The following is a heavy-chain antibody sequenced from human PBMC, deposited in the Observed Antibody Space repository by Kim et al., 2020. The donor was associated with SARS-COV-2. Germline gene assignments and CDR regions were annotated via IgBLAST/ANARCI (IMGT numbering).Heavy chain of an antibody. Sequence: LQGRVTMTTDTSTSTAYMELRSLRSDDTAVYYCARAEERGIVVVPVAMDYWGQGTLVTVSS. D-gene: IGHD2-2*01. CDR3: ARAEERGIVVVPVAMDY. V-gene: IGHV1-18*01. J-gene: IGHJ4*02.